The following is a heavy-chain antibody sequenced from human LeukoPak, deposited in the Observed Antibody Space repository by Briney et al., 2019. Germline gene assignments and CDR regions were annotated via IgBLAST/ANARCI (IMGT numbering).Heavy chain of an antibody. Sequence: ASVKVSCKASGYIFTNYGISWVRQAPGQGLEWMGWISAYNGNTNYAQKLQGRVTMTTDTSTSTAYMELRSLRSDDTAVYYCARQQPLYYYYMDVWGKGTTVTISS. D-gene: IGHD6-13*01. CDR1: GYIFTNYG. J-gene: IGHJ6*03. CDR3: ARQQPLYYYYMDV. CDR2: ISAYNGNT. V-gene: IGHV1-18*01.